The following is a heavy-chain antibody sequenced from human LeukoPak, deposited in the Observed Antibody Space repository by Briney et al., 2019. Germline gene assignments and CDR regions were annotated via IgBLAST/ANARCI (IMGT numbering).Heavy chain of an antibody. J-gene: IGHJ6*03. CDR1: GGSISSGSYY. V-gene: IGHV4-61*02. CDR2: IYSSGST. CDR3: AREPNSGFDYYYYMDV. D-gene: IGHD3-10*01. Sequence: SETLSLTCTVSGGSISSGSYYWSWIRQPAGKGLEWIGRIYSSGSTNYNPSLKSRVTMSVDTSKNQFSLKLSSVTAADTAVYYCAREPNSGFDYYYYMDVWGKGTTVTISS.